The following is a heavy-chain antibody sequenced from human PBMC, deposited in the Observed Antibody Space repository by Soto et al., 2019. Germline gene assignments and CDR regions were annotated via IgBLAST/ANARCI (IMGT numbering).Heavy chain of an antibody. CDR1: GFAFSTYW. D-gene: IGHD1-1*01. V-gene: IGHV3-74*01. J-gene: IGHJ6*02. Sequence: GGSLRLSCAASGFAFSTYWMHWVRQAPGKGLVWVSRVNSDGSTTNYADSVRGRFTISRDNARNTLFLQMNSLRAEDTAVYYCVRDGYPAWVYGVDVWGQGTMVTVSS. CDR3: VRDGYPAWVYGVDV. CDR2: VNSDGSTT.